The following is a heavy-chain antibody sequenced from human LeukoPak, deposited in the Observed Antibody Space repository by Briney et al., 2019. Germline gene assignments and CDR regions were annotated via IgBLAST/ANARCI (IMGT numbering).Heavy chain of an antibody. CDR3: ALYYYDSSGYHYFDY. Sequence: GGSLRLSCAASGFTFSSYSMNWVRQAPGKGLEWVSSISSSSSYIYYADSVKGRFTIYRDNAKNSLYLQMNSLKTEDTAVYYCALYYYDSSGYHYFDYWGQGTLVTVSS. V-gene: IGHV3-21*04. J-gene: IGHJ4*02. D-gene: IGHD3-22*01. CDR2: ISSSSSYI. CDR1: GFTFSSYS.